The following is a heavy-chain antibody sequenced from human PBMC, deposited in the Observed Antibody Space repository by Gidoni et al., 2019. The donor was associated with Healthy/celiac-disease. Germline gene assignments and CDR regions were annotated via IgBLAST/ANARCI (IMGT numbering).Heavy chain of an antibody. CDR3: ARGDTTTRSHYYYGMDV. V-gene: IGHV1-2*04. Sequence: QVQLVQSGAEVKKPGASVKVSCKASGYTFTGYYMHWVRQAPGQGLEWMGWINPNSGGTNYAQKFQGWVTMTRDTSISTAYMELSRLRSDDTAVYCCARGDTTTRSHYYYGMDVWGQGTTVTVSS. CDR1: GYTFTGYY. CDR2: INPNSGGT. J-gene: IGHJ6*02. D-gene: IGHD4-17*01.